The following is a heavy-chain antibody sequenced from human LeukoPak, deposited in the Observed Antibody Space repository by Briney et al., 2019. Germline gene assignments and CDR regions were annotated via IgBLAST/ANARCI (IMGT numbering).Heavy chain of an antibody. CDR1: GYSFTGYY. Sequence: ASVKVSCKASGYSFTGYYIHWVRQAPGQGLEWMGWINPNSGGTKYAQKFQGRVTMTRDTSISTVYMELSRLRSDDTAVYYCARAHREIRYFDWSDAFDIWGQGTMVTVSS. J-gene: IGHJ3*02. CDR3: ARAHREIRYFDWSDAFDI. CDR2: INPNSGGT. D-gene: IGHD3-9*01. V-gene: IGHV1-2*02.